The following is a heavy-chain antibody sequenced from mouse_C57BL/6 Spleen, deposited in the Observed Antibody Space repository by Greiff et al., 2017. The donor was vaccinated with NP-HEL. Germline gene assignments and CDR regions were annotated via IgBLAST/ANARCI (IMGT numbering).Heavy chain of an antibody. CDR2: IYPSDSET. V-gene: IGHV1-61*01. J-gene: IGHJ1*03. D-gene: IGHD4-1*01. CDR1: GYTFTSYW. Sequence: QVQLQQSGAELVRPGSSVKLSCKASGYTFTSYWMDWVKQRPGQGLEWIGNIYPSDSETHYNQKFKDKATLTVDKSSSTAYMQLSSLTSEDSAVYYCARSLGVYWYFDVWGTGTTVTVSS. CDR3: ARSLGVYWYFDV.